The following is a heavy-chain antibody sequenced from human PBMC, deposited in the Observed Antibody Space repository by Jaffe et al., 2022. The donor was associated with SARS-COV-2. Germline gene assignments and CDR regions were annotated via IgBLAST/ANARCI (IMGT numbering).Heavy chain of an antibody. Sequence: EVQLVESGGDLVQPGGSLRLSCAASGFTFSTYWMTWVRQAPGKGLEWVANIKQDGSEKYYVDSVKGRFTISRDNAKNSLYLQMNSLRAEDTAVYYCARADEQIAAGNPPDYWGQGTLVTVSS. V-gene: IGHV3-7*04. J-gene: IGHJ4*02. D-gene: IGHD6-13*01. CDR2: IKQDGSEK. CDR1: GFTFSTYW. CDR3: ARADEQIAAGNPPDY.